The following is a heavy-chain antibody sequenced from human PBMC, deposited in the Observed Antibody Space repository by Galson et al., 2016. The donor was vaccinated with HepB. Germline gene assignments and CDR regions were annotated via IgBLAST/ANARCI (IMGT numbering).Heavy chain of an antibody. CDR1: GFTFSSYW. CDR2: IKEDGSEK. Sequence: SLRLSCAASGFTFSSYWMTWVRQAPGQRLEWVANIKEDGSEKYYADYVKDRFTISRENAKNSLYLQMNSLRVEDTATYYCARLIVVVPTAPDYFDYWGQGTLFTVS. J-gene: IGHJ4*02. CDR3: ARLIVVVPTAPDYFDY. V-gene: IGHV3-7*03. D-gene: IGHD2-2*01.